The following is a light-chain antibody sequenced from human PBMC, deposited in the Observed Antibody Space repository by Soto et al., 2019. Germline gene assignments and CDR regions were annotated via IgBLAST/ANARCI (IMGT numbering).Light chain of an antibody. Sequence: EIVMTQSPATLSVSPGERATLSCRASQSVSSNLAWYRQKPGQAPRLLIYGASTRATGIPARFSGSGSGTEFTRTISSLQAEEFAIYFCQQYNNWPPDRTFGQGTKVEIK. V-gene: IGKV3-15*01. J-gene: IGKJ1*01. CDR2: GAS. CDR3: QQYNNWPPDRT. CDR1: QSVSSN.